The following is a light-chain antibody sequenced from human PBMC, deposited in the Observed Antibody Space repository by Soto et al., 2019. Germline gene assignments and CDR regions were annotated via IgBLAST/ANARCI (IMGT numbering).Light chain of an antibody. V-gene: IGKV3-15*01. J-gene: IGKJ4*01. CDR3: QQYNNWPPVT. Sequence: IVRTQSPATLSVSPGERATPSCRASQSVSSNLAWYQQKPGQAPRLLIYGASTRATGIPARFSGSGSGTEFTLTISSLQSEDFAVYYCQQYNNWPPVTFGGGTKVDIK. CDR2: GAS. CDR1: QSVSSN.